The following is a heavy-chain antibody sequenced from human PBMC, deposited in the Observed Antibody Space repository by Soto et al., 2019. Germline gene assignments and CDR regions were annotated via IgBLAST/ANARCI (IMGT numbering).Heavy chain of an antibody. CDR1: GFTFSNYA. V-gene: IGHV3-64D*06. CDR2: ISTNGGSA. J-gene: IGHJ4*02. Sequence: GSLRLSCSASGFTFSNYAMHWVRQAPGKGLEYVSSISTNGGSAYYADSVKGRFTISRDNSKNTLYLQMSSLRPADTAVYYCANRRNGSSKNGHSDYWGQGTLVTVSS. CDR3: ANRRNGSSKNGHSDY. D-gene: IGHD2-8*01.